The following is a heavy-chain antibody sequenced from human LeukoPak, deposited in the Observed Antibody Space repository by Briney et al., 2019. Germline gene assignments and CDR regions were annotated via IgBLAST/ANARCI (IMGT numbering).Heavy chain of an antibody. Sequence: GGSLSLSCAASPFTFDDYAMHWVRQAPGKGLEWVSLISRDGGRTYYADSVKGRFTISRDNSKNSLFLQMTRLSAEDTAFYYCAKGGGDTAMAMDYWGQGTLVTVSS. D-gene: IGHD5-18*01. CDR3: AKGGGDTAMAMDY. CDR1: PFTFDDYA. J-gene: IGHJ4*02. V-gene: IGHV3-43D*03. CDR2: ISRDGGRT.